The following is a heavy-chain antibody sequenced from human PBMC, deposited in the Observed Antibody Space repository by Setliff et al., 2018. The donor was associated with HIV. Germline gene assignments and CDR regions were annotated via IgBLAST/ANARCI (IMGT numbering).Heavy chain of an antibody. V-gene: IGHV4-61*05. D-gene: IGHD6-13*01. J-gene: IGHJ5*02. CDR1: GDSISSTTYY. Sequence: SETLSLTCTVSGDSISSTTYYWGWIRQPPGKGLEWIGHIYTSGSTSGSTNYNPSLKSRVTISVDMSKNQFSLKLNSVTAADTAVYYCARGYSSSWIWNWFDPWGQGTLVTVSS. CDR2: IYTSGSTSGST. CDR3: ARGYSSSWIWNWFDP.